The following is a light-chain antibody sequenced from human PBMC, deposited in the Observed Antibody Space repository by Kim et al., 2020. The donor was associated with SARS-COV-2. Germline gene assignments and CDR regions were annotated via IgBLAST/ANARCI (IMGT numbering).Light chain of an antibody. CDR2: SNN. CDR1: SSNIGSNT. CDR3: AAWDDSLNVPYV. J-gene: IGLJ1*01. V-gene: IGLV1-44*01. Sequence: ELTQPPSASGTPGQRVTISCSGSSSNIGSNTVNWYQQLPGTAPKLLIYSNNQRPSGVPDRFSGSKSGTSASLAISGLQSEDEADYYCAAWDDSLNVPYVFGTGTKVTVL.